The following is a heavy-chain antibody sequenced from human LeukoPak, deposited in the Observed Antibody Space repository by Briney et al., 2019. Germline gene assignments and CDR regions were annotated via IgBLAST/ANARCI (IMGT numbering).Heavy chain of an antibody. CDR2: ISDDGSRQ. V-gene: IGHV3-30*18. D-gene: IGHD3-10*01. J-gene: IGHJ4*02. CDR1: GLTFSGYW. CDR3: VKDRTGTYTLDY. Sequence: GGSLRLSCAASGLTFSGYWMNWGRQAPGKGLEWVAFISDDGSRQHYADSVKGRFTISRDNSKNTLNLQMNSLRAEDTAVYYCVKDRTGTYTLDYWGQGTLVTVSS.